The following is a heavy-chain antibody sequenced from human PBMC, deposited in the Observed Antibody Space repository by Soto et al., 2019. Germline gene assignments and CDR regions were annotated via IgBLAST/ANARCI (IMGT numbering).Heavy chain of an antibody. CDR3: ARNTIPRPLY. D-gene: IGHD1-1*01. V-gene: IGHV3-23*01. Sequence: EVQLLESGGGLVQPGGCLRLSCAASGFTFSNYAMSWVRQAPGKGLEWVSAISSSGDSPYYADSVKGRFTVSRDNSKNTLYLQMNSLRVEDTAIYYCARNTIPRPLYGGQGTLVTVSS. CDR1: GFTFSNYA. CDR2: ISSSGDSP. J-gene: IGHJ4*02.